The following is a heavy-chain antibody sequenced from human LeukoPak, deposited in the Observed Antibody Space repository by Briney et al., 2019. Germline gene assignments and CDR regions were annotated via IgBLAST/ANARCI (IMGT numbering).Heavy chain of an antibody. CDR2: ISWDSGNT. D-gene: IGHD3-10*01. CDR3: AKDTTPPKAGLDP. Sequence: GGSLRLSCAASGFTFGTYAMHWVRQAPGKGLEWVSGISWDSGNTHYADSVKGRFTISRDNAKNSLYLQMNSLRAEDTAVYYCAKDTTPPKAGLDPWGQGTLVTVSS. V-gene: IGHV3-9*01. CDR1: GFTFGTYA. J-gene: IGHJ5*02.